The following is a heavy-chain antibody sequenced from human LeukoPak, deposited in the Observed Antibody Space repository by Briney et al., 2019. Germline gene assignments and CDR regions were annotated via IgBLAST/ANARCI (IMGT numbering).Heavy chain of an antibody. Sequence: GGTLRLSCAASGFIFGDYAMSWVRQAPGKGPEWVSGISGSGGDTYYTDSVKGRFTISRDNSKNMIYLEMSSLKAEDTAVYYCAKERNLEIAVAGTIFDYWGQGTLVTVSS. CDR1: GFIFGDYA. CDR3: AKERNLEIAVAGTIFDY. D-gene: IGHD6-19*01. V-gene: IGHV3-23*01. J-gene: IGHJ4*02. CDR2: ISGSGGDT.